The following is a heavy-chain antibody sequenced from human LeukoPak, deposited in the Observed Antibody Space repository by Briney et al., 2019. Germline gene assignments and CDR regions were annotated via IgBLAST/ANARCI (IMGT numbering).Heavy chain of an antibody. V-gene: IGHV1-69*05. CDR1: GGTFSSYA. CDR2: IIPIFGTA. CDR3: ARGSDTAMVYSRPEGPFDY. J-gene: IGHJ4*02. Sequence: SVKVSCKASGGTFSSYAISWVRQAPGQGLEWMGGIIPIFGTANYAQKFQGRVTITTDESTSTAYMELSSLRSEDTAVYYCARGSDTAMVYSRPEGPFDYWGQGTLVTVSS. D-gene: IGHD5-18*01.